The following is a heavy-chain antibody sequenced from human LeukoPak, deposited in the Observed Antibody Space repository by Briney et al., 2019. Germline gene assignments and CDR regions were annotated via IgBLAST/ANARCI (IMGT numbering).Heavy chain of an antibody. J-gene: IGHJ4*02. Sequence: SETLSLTCTVSGVSISSYYWSWLRQPPGKGLHGVGVIYYRGSPNYSPTPKSQGTISVDTYKNKFSLKVSSVTAADTAVYYCARERLGSGWPDPYYLGYWGQGTLVTVSS. CDR1: GVSISSYY. V-gene: IGHV4-59*01. D-gene: IGHD6-19*01. CDR2: IYYRGSP. CDR3: ARERLGSGWPDPYYLGY.